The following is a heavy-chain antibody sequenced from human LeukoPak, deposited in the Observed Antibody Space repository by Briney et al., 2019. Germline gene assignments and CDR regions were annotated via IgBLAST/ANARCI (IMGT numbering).Heavy chain of an antibody. CDR3: ATLWLEYYFEY. J-gene: IGHJ4*02. V-gene: IGHV3-30*02. CDR1: GFTFSSYG. Sequence: PGGSLRLSCAASGFTFSSYGMHWVRQAPGKGLEWVAFIWSDESNKYYADSVKGRFTISRDNSKSTLYLQMNSLRAEDTAVYYCATLWLEYYFEYWGQGTLVTVSS. CDR2: IWSDESNK. D-gene: IGHD5-18*01.